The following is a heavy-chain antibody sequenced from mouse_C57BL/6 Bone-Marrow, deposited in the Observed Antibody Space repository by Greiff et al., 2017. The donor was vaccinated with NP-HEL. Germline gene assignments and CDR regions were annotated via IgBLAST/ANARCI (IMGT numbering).Heavy chain of an antibody. J-gene: IGHJ2*01. V-gene: IGHV1-26*01. CDR3: ARKKVYYYGSSYEDDFDY. Sequence: VQLQQSGPELVKPGASVKISCKASGYTFTDYYMNWVKQSHGKSLEWIGDINPNNGGTSYNQKFKGKATLTVDKSSSSAYMELRSRTSEDSAVYYCARKKVYYYGSSYEDDFDYWGQGTTLTVSS. D-gene: IGHD1-1*01. CDR2: INPNNGGT. CDR1: GYTFTDYY.